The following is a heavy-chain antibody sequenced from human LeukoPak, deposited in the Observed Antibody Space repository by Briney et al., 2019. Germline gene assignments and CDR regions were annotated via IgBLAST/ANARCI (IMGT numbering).Heavy chain of an antibody. CDR3: ASLGYCRGGSCYGGGWDFDY. Sequence: SETLSLTCTDSGGSISSGGYYWSWIRQPPGKGLEWIGEIYHSGSTNYNPSLKSRVAISVDKSKNQFSLKLSSVTAADTAVYYCASLGYCRGGSCYGGGWDFDYWGQGTLVTVSS. V-gene: IGHV4-30-2*01. CDR2: IYHSGST. J-gene: IGHJ4*02. D-gene: IGHD2-15*01. CDR1: GGSISSGGYY.